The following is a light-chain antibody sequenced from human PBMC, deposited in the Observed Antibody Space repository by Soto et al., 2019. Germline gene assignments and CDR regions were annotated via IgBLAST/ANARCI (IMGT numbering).Light chain of an antibody. J-gene: IGLJ2*01. CDR1: SSNIGSNP. Sequence: QSVLTQSPSASGTPGQRVTISCSGSSSNIGSNPVHWYQQVPGSAPKLLIHNNYQRPAGVPDRFSGSESGTSASLATSGLQSEDEADYYCASWDDSLSGVLFGGGTKVTVL. CDR3: ASWDDSLSGVL. CDR2: NNY. V-gene: IGLV1-44*01.